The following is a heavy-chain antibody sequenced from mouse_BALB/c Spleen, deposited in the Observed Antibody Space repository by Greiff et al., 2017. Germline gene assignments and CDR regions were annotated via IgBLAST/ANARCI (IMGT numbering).Heavy chain of an antibody. D-gene: IGHD2-14*01. CDR3: ARARYDSAMDY. CDR2: IYYSGTI. CDR1: GISITTGNYR. V-gene: IGHV3-5*02. J-gene: IGHJ4*01. Sequence: VQLQQSGPGLVKPSQTVSLTCTVTGISITTGNYRWSWIRQFPGNKLEWIGYIYYSGTITYNPSLTSRTTITRDTSKNQFFLEMNSLTAEDTATYYCARARYDSAMDYWGQGTSVTVSS.